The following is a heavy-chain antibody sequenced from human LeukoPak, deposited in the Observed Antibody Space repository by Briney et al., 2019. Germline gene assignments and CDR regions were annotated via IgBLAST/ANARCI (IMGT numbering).Heavy chain of an antibody. Sequence: PGGSLRLSRAASGFNFNNYDFHWVRQVAGKRLEWVAGIGTVADTYYPDSVMGRFTISRENAKNSFYLQMNSLRAGDTAVYYCARAWGGRGRSWGALDFWGQGILVTVSS. J-gene: IGHJ4*02. V-gene: IGHV3-13*01. D-gene: IGHD3-16*01. CDR1: GFNFNNYD. CDR2: IGTVADT. CDR3: ARAWGGRGRSWGALDF.